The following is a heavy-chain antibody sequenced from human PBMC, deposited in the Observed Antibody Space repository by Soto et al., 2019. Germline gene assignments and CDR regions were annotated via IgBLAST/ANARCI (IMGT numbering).Heavy chain of an antibody. D-gene: IGHD3-10*01. Sequence: EVQLLESGGGLVQPGGSLRLSCAASGFTFSSYAMSWVRQAPGKGLEWVSAISGSGGSTYYADSVKGRFTISRDNSKNTLYLQMNSLRAEDTAVYYCAKDKDGLLWFGEFDAPFDYWGQGTLVTVSS. J-gene: IGHJ4*02. V-gene: IGHV3-23*01. CDR1: GFTFSSYA. CDR3: AKDKDGLLWFGEFDAPFDY. CDR2: ISGSGGST.